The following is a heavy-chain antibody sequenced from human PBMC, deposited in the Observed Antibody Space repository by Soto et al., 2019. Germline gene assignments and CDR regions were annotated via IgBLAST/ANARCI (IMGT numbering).Heavy chain of an antibody. Sequence: LRLSCSASGFTFSSYAMHWVRQAPGKGLEYVSAISSNGGSTYYADSVKGRFTISRDNSKNTLYLQMSSLRAEDTAVYYCVKAGMTGYTYYFDYWGQGTLVTVSS. V-gene: IGHV3-64D*06. D-gene: IGHD3-9*01. CDR2: ISSNGGST. CDR1: GFTFSSYA. J-gene: IGHJ4*02. CDR3: VKAGMTGYTYYFDY.